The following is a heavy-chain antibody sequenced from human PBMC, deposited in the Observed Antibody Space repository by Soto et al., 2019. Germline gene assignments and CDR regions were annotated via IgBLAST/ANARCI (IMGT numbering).Heavy chain of an antibody. J-gene: IGHJ3*02. V-gene: IGHV4-39*01. D-gene: IGHD6-13*01. CDR3: ASIARPGYWPTI. CDR1: GGSIISSSYY. Sequence: QLQLQESGPGLVKPSETLSLTCTVSGGSIISSSYYWGWIRQPPGQGLEWIGSIYYRVSTYYNPSLKRRVTISVDTSKNQFSLKLSSVIAADSAVYYCASIARPGYWPTIWGQGTMVTVSS. CDR2: IYYRVST.